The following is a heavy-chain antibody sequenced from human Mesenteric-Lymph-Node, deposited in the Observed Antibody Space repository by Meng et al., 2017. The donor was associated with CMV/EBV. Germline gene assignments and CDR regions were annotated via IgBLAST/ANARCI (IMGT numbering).Heavy chain of an antibody. D-gene: IGHD6-19*01. CDR3: ARGPLGSSGWYAWYNWFDP. V-gene: IGHV4-34*01. J-gene: IGHJ5*02. CDR2: INHSGST. Sequence: GSLRLSCAVYGGSFSGYYWSWIRQPPGKGLEWIGEINHSGSTNYNPSLKSRVTISVDTSKNQFSLKLSSVTAADTAVYYCARGPLGSSGWYAWYNWFDPWGQGTLVTVSS. CDR1: GGSFSGYY.